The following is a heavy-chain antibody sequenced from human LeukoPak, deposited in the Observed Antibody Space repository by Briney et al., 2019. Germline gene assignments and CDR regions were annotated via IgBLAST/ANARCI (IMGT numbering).Heavy chain of an antibody. V-gene: IGHV3-21*01. J-gene: IGHJ5*02. CDR1: GFTFSSYS. CDR3: ARDWPGGGFDP. Sequence: GGSLRLSCAASGFTFSSYSMNWVRQAPGKGLEWVSSISSSSSYIYYADSVKGRFTISRDNAKNSLYLQMNSLRAEDTAVYYCARDWPGGGFDPWGQGILVTVSS. D-gene: IGHD3-10*01. CDR2: ISSSSSYI.